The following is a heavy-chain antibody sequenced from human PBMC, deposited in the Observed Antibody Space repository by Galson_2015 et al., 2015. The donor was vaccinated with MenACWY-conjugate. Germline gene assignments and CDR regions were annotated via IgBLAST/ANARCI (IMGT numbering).Heavy chain of an antibody. CDR1: GFTFSSNR. CDR3: AERQWVVT. D-gene: IGHD6-19*01. Sequence: SLRLSCAASGFTFSSNRMNWVRQAPGKGLEWVSYISSSSRIIYYADSVKGRFTISRDNAKNSLYLQMNSLRAEDTAVYYCAERQWVVTWGQGTLVTVYS. V-gene: IGHV3-48*01. J-gene: IGHJ5*02. CDR2: ISSSSRII.